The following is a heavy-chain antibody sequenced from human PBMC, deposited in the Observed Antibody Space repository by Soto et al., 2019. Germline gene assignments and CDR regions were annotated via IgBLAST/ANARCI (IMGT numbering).Heavy chain of an antibody. D-gene: IGHD3-22*01. CDR3: AREAYDCYESSGYCSFDD. J-gene: IGHJ4*02. CDR1: GFTFSTYE. Sequence: GGSLRLSCAASGFTFSTYEMNWVRQAPGKGLEWVSYIGGSGNIIYYADCVKCRFTISRDNAKNSLYLQMNSLRAEDTAVYFSAREAYDCYESSGYCSFDDWGPGTLVTVS. V-gene: IGHV3-48*03. CDR2: IGGSGNII.